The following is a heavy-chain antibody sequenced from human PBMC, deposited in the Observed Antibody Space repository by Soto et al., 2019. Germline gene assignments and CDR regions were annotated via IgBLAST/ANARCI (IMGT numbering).Heavy chain of an antibody. V-gene: IGHV3-48*01. D-gene: IGHD5-12*01. J-gene: IGHJ5*02. Sequence: GGSLRLSCAASGFTFSSYSMNWVRQAPGKGLEWVSYISSSSSTIYYADSVKGRFTISRDNAKNSLYPQMNSLRAEDTAVYYCARVGYSGHGGRFYPWGQGTLVTVS. CDR1: GFTFSSYS. CDR3: ARVGYSGHGGRFYP. CDR2: ISSSSSTI.